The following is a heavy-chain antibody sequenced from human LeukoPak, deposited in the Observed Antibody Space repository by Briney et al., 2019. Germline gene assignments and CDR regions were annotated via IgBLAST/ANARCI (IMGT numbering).Heavy chain of an antibody. CDR3: AKESPVAATGRSWFDP. CDR2: ITGSGGNT. D-gene: IGHD6-13*01. CDR1: GFTFSSYA. Sequence: GGSLRLSCAAPGFTFSSYAMSWVRQAPGKGLEWVSTITGSGGNTYYAESVKGRFTISRDNSKNTLYLQMNSLRAEDTAIYYCAKESPVAATGRSWFDPWGQGTLVTVSS. V-gene: IGHV3-23*01. J-gene: IGHJ5*02.